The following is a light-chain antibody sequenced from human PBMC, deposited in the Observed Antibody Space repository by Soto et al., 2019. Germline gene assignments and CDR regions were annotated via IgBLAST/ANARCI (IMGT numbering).Light chain of an antibody. V-gene: IGKV3D-15*01. CDR2: DAS. CDR1: QSVRSN. Sequence: SGTISKRARQSVRSNLAWYQQKPGQAPRLLIYDASTRATGIPARFSGSGSGTEFILTIACLQSVESRLYCCHALTIWAPTTFAHGTRLEIK. CDR3: HALTIWAPTT. J-gene: IGKJ5*01.